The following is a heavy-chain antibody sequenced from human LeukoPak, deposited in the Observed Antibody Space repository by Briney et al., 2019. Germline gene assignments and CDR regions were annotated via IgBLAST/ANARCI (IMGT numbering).Heavy chain of an antibody. CDR1: GGSISNYY. J-gene: IGHJ5*02. V-gene: IGHV4-59*01. Sequence: PSETLSLTCTVSGGSISNYYWSWIRQPPGKGLEWIGYIYYSGSTNYNPSLKSRVTISVDTSKNKFSLKLSSVTAADTAVYYCARVFSTNSYDNRGWFDPWGQGTLVTVSS. CDR2: IYYSGST. CDR3: ARVFSTNSYDNRGWFDP. D-gene: IGHD3-22*01.